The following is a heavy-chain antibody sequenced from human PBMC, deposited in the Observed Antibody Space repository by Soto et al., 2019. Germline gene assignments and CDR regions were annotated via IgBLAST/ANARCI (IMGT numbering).Heavy chain of an antibody. CDR3: AGTYYDYVWGSYRSVKYYFDY. CDR1: GFTFTNYY. J-gene: IGHJ4*02. V-gene: IGHV3-7*03. D-gene: IGHD3-16*02. CDR2: IKPDGNEK. Sequence: GGSLRLSCATSGFTFTNYYMSWVRQAPGKGLEWVANIKPDGNEKNYADSMKGRFTISRDNAKNSLYLQMNSLRAEDTAVYYCAGTYYDYVWGSYRSVKYYFDYWGQGTLVTVSS.